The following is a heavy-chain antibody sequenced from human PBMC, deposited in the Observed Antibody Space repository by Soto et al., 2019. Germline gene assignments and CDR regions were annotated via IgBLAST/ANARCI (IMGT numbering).Heavy chain of an antibody. CDR1: GGSISSYY. J-gene: IGHJ4*02. V-gene: IGHV4-59*01. D-gene: IGHD4-17*01. CDR3: ARDGAYGAFDY. Sequence: PSDTLSLTCTVSGGSISSYYWSWIRQPPGKGLEWIGYIYYSGSTNYNPSLKSRVTISVDTSKNQFSLKLSSVTAADTAVYYCARDGAYGAFDYWGQGTLVTVSS. CDR2: IYYSGST.